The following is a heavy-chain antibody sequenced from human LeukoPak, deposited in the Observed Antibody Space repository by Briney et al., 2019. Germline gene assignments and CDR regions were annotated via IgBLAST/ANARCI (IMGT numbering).Heavy chain of an antibody. Sequence: PSETLSLTCTVSAGSISSMTDYWGWLRQPPGKGLEWIGSIFYSGSTYYNPSLKSRVTVSVDTSKNQFSLKLNSMTAADTAVYFCARHLYYGSGNYRKNWFDPWGQGTLVTVSS. D-gene: IGHD3-10*01. CDR3: ARHLYYGSGNYRKNWFDP. J-gene: IGHJ5*02. V-gene: IGHV4-39*01. CDR1: AGSISSMTDY. CDR2: IFYSGST.